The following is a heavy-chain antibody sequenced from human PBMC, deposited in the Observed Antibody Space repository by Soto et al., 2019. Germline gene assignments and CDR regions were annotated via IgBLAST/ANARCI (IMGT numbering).Heavy chain of an antibody. J-gene: IGHJ4*02. Sequence: GGSLRLSCAASGFTFSSYWMSWVRQAPGKGLEWVANIKQDGSEKYYVDSVKGRFTISRDNAKNSLYLQMNSLRAEDTAVYYCARGSWYWEFNYYFDYWGQGTLVTVSS. CDR3: ARGSWYWEFNYYFDY. CDR1: GFTFSSYW. V-gene: IGHV3-7*04. CDR2: IKQDGSEK. D-gene: IGHD6-13*01.